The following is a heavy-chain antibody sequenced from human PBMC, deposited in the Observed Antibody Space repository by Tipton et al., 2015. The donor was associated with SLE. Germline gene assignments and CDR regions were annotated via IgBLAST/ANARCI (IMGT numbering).Heavy chain of an antibody. D-gene: IGHD3-22*01. CDR2: IDYSGSA. CDR3: ARDSSGGYNWFDP. CDR1: GDSISTYY. J-gene: IGHJ5*02. Sequence: LRLSCSVSGDSISTYYWSWIRQTPGKGLEWIGYIDYSGSANYNPSLKSRVTMSVDTPKNQFSLKLSSVTAADTAVYYCARDSSGGYNWFDPWGQGTLVTVSS. V-gene: IGHV4-59*01.